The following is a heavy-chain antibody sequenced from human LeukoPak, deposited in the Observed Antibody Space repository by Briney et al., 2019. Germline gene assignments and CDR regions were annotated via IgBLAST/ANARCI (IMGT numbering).Heavy chain of an antibody. J-gene: IGHJ5*02. V-gene: IGHV3-21*01. Sequence: GGSLRLSCAASGFTFSSYSMNWVRQAPGKGLEWVSSISSSSSYIYYADSVKGRFTISRDNAKNSLYLQMNSLRAEDTAVYYCARDSRDGYNSGNWFDPWGQGTLVTVPS. D-gene: IGHD5-24*01. CDR1: GFTFSSYS. CDR2: ISSSSSYI. CDR3: ARDSRDGYNSGNWFDP.